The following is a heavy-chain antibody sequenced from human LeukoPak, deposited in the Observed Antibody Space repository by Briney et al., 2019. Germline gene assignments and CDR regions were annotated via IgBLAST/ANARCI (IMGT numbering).Heavy chain of an antibody. Sequence: GGSLRLSCAVSGFAFGSEAMSWVRQSPARGLEWVASISPGGGTTYYADYVKGRFTISRGNAKNSLYLQMNSLRAEDTALYYCARLRTTGTFDYWGQGTLVTVSS. V-gene: IGHV3-23*01. CDR2: ISPGGGTT. D-gene: IGHD1-1*01. J-gene: IGHJ4*02. CDR1: GFAFGSEA. CDR3: ARLRTTGTFDY.